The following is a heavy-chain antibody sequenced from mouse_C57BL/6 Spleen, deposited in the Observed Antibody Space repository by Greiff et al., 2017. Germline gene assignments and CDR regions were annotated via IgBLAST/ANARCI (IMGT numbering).Heavy chain of an antibody. Sequence: QVQLQQSGAELAKPGASVKLSCKASGYTFTSYWMHWVKQRPGQGLEWIGYINPSSGYTKYKQKFKDKATLTADKSSSTAYMQLSSLTYEDSAVYYCAREGNSNYEGFAYWGQGTLVTVSA. CDR2: INPSSGYT. D-gene: IGHD2-5*01. CDR1: GYTFTSYW. CDR3: AREGNSNYEGFAY. V-gene: IGHV1-7*01. J-gene: IGHJ3*01.